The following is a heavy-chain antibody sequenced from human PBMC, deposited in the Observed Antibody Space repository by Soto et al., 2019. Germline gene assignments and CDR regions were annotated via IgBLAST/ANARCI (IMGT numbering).Heavy chain of an antibody. V-gene: IGHV3-30*04. D-gene: IGHD1-26*01. Sequence: QVQLVESGGGVVQPGRSLRLSCAASGFTLSAYTMHWVRQPPGKGLEWVAVISYDGKNERYTDPVKGRFTVSRDNSKSTVYLQMNSLKSEDTALYYCVRDGYSGRSDGFDIWGQGTMVTVSS. CDR1: GFTLSAYT. J-gene: IGHJ3*02. CDR2: ISYDGKNE. CDR3: VRDGYSGRSDGFDI.